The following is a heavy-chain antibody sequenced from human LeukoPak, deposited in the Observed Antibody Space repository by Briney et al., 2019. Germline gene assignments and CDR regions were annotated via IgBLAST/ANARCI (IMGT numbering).Heavy chain of an antibody. CDR1: GGSITNSF. CDR3: ARGPVGNWFDP. D-gene: IGHD2-15*01. CDR2: VHYSEKT. J-gene: IGHJ5*02. V-gene: IGHV4-59*01. Sequence: SETLSLTCTVSGGSITNSFWSWIRQPPGKGLEWIAYVHYSEKTNYNPSLKNRLTISLDTSKNQFSLMLSSVTAADTAVYYCARGPVGNWFDPWGQGTLVTVSS.